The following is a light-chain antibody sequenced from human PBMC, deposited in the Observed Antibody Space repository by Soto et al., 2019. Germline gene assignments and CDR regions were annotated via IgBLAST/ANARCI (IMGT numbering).Light chain of an antibody. J-gene: IGKJ2*01. V-gene: IGKV1-39*01. CDR1: QNIRSY. Sequence: DIQVTQSPSSLPASIGDRVTITCRASQNIRSYLSWYRQKPGKAPQLLIYAASSLQGGVPSRFSGSVSGTEFTLTVTGLQSEDFATYYCQQNYSPPYTFGQGTKLEIK. CDR2: AAS. CDR3: QQNYSPPYT.